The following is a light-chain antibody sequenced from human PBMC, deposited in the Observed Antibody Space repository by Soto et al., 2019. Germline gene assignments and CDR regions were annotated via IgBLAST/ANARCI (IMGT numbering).Light chain of an antibody. CDR3: RQGYRTFFN. CDR1: QSISSY. Sequence: DIQMTQSPSSLSASVGERVTITCRASQSISSYLNWYQQKPGKAPKFLIYAASSLQSGVPSRFSGSGAGTDFTLTISSLQPEDSATSYCRQGYRTFFNFGPGTQVDIQ. V-gene: IGKV1-39*01. CDR2: AAS. J-gene: IGKJ3*01.